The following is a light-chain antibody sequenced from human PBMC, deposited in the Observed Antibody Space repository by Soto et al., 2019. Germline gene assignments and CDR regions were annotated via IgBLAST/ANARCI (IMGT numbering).Light chain of an antibody. Sequence: QSVLTQPPSASGTPGQKVTISCSGSSSNVGSNTVNWYQQLPGTAPKLLIFNNNQRPSGVPDRFSGSKSGTSASLAISGLQSEDEGDYYCAAWDDSPNGVVFGGGTQLTVL. CDR2: NNN. V-gene: IGLV1-44*01. J-gene: IGLJ3*02. CDR3: AAWDDSPNGVV. CDR1: SSNVGSNT.